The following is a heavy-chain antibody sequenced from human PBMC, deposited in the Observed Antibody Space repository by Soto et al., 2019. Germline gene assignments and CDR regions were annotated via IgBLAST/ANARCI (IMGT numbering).Heavy chain of an antibody. Sequence: SETLSLTCTVSGASISRYYWSWIRQSPGKGLEWIGYLYNTGSTIYNPSLKSRVTISVDTSKNQFSLKLSSVTAADTAVYYCARTGTSHYYGMDVWGQGTTVTVS. CDR2: LYNTGST. D-gene: IGHD1-1*01. CDR3: ARTGTSHYYGMDV. J-gene: IGHJ6*02. V-gene: IGHV4-59*01. CDR1: GASISRYY.